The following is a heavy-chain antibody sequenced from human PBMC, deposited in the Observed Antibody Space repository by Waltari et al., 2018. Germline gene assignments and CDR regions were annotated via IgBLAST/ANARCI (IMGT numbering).Heavy chain of an antibody. CDR1: GYTFTGYY. D-gene: IGHD1-26*01. V-gene: IGHV1-2*06. Sequence: QVQLVQSGAEVKKPGASVKVSCKASGYTFTGYYMHWVRQAPGQGLEWMVRINPNSGGTNDAQKFQGRVTMTRDTSISTAYMELSRLRSDDTAVYYCAIGHSGSYLSGLSLDYWGQGTLVTVSS. CDR3: AIGHSGSYLSGLSLDY. CDR2: INPNSGGT. J-gene: IGHJ4*02.